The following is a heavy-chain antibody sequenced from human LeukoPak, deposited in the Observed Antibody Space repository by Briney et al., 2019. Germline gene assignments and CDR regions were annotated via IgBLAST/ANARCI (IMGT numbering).Heavy chain of an antibody. J-gene: IGHJ5*02. CDR3: ARDLATTLITPRRLYDFWSGYSNWFDP. D-gene: IGHD3-3*01. CDR1: GYTFTSYA. CDR2: IIPIFGTA. Sequence: GASVKVSCKASGYTFTSYAMNWVRQAPGQGLEWMGGIIPIFGTANYAQKFQGRVTITADESTSTAYMELSSLRSEDTAVYYCARDLATTLITPRRLYDFWSGYSNWFDPWGQGTLVTVSS. V-gene: IGHV1-69*13.